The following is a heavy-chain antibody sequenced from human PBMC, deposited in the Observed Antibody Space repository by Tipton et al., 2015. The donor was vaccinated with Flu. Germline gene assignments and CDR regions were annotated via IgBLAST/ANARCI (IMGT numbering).Heavy chain of an antibody. Sequence: AVSGFTVNSNSLSWVRRAPGKGLEWVSIIYSDGATYYADSVKGRFTISRDNSKNTVYLQMNSLRAEDTAVYYCARGAGGSPAYYWGQGSLVTVSS. CDR3: ARGAGGSPAYY. CDR2: IYSDGAT. J-gene: IGHJ4*02. CDR1: GFTVNSNS. D-gene: IGHD2-15*01. V-gene: IGHV3-53*01.